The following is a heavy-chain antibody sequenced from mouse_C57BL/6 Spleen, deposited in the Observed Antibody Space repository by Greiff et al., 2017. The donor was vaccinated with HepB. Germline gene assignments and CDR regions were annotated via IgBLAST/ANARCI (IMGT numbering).Heavy chain of an antibody. J-gene: IGHJ1*03. V-gene: IGHV1-19*01. D-gene: IGHD1-1*01. Sequence: VQLQQSGPVLVKPGASVKMSCKASGYTFTDYYMNWVKQSHGKSLEWIGVINPYNGGTSYNQKFKGKATLTVDKSSSTAYMELNSLTSEDSAVYYCARSGSSRRGEVYYYGHFDVWGTGTTVTVSS. CDR3: ARSGSSRRGEVYYYGHFDV. CDR1: GYTFTDYY. CDR2: INPYNGGT.